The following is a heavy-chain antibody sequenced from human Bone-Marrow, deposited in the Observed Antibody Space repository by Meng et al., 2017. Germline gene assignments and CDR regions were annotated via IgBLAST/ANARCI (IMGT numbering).Heavy chain of an antibody. J-gene: IGHJ4*02. Sequence: GESLKISCAASGFIFSSYEMNWVRQAPGKGLEWVSYISSSGSTIYYADSVKGRFTISRDNAKNSLCLQMNSLRAEDTALYYCAKGDSGYDAIDYWGQGTLVTVSS. CDR1: GFIFSSYE. CDR3: AKGDSGYDAIDY. V-gene: IGHV3-48*03. D-gene: IGHD5-12*01. CDR2: ISSSGSTI.